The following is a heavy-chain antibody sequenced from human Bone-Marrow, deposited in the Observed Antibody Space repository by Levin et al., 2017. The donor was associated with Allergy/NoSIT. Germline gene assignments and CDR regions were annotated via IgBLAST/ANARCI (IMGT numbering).Heavy chain of an antibody. Sequence: RGESLKISCAGSGFKFDDYAMSWVRQAPGKGLEWVGVIRSKAYSRTTEYGASVEGRFSISRDDAKSIAYLQMNSLRTEDTAVYYCGRESDFWSGFTDVWGSGTAVTVSS. D-gene: IGHD3-3*01. J-gene: IGHJ6*04. CDR1: GFKFDDYA. V-gene: IGHV3-49*04. CDR3: GRESDFWSGFTDV. CDR2: IRSKAYSRTT.